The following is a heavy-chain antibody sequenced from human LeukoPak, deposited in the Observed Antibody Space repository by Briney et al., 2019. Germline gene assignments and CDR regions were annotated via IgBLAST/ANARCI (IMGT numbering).Heavy chain of an antibody. J-gene: IGHJ4*02. D-gene: IGHD2-8*02. CDR3: ARQLGTGRWTFDS. CDR1: GGSTSSSDYW. CDR2: IYYLGNS. Sequence: PSETLSLTCTVSGGSTSSSDYWWGCIRQPPGKGLEWIGSIYYLGNSHYNPSLKSRVSMSVDTSKNQFSLKLTSVTASDTALYYCARQLGTGRWTFDSWGQGTLVTVSS. V-gene: IGHV4-39*01.